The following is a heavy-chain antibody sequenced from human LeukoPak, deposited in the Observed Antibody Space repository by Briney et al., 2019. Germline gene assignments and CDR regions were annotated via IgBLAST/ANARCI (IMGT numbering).Heavy chain of an antibody. V-gene: IGHV3-23*01. CDR2: ISGSGGST. CDR3: AKDWSGSYYNTRGRFDY. J-gene: IGHJ4*02. CDR1: GFALSSYA. Sequence: PGGSLRLSCAASGFALSSYAMSWVRQAPGKGLEWVSAISGSGGSTYYADSVKGRFTISRDNSKNTLNLQMNSLRAEDTAVYYCAKDWSGSYYNTRGRFDYWGQGTLVTVSS. D-gene: IGHD1-26*01.